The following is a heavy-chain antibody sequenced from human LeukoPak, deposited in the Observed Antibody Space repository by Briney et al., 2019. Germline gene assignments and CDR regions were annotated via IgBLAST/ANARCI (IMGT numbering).Heavy chain of an antibody. CDR3: ARQVAARVLRYFVPPYNWFDP. CDR2: INHSGST. Sequence: SETLSLTCAVYGGSFSGYYWSWIRQPPGKGLEWIGEINHSGSTNYNPSLKSRVTISVDTSKNQFSLKLSSVTAADTAVYYCARQVAARVLRYFVPPYNWFDPWGQGTLVTASS. J-gene: IGHJ5*02. V-gene: IGHV4-34*01. D-gene: IGHD3-9*01. CDR1: GGSFSGYY.